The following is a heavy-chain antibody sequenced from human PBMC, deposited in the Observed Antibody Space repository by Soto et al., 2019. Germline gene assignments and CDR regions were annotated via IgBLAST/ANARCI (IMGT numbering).Heavy chain of an antibody. J-gene: IGHJ4*02. D-gene: IGHD1-26*01. CDR3: GRDEWGATPFDH. Sequence: EVQLVESGGGLVQPGGSLRLSCAASGFTFSSYSMNWVRQAPGKGLEWVSYISSSSSTIYYADSVKGRFTISRDNAKNSLVLPKNSLGDEDTAVYYCGRDEWGATPFDHWGQGTLVTVSS. CDR2: ISSSSSTI. V-gene: IGHV3-48*02. CDR1: GFTFSSYS.